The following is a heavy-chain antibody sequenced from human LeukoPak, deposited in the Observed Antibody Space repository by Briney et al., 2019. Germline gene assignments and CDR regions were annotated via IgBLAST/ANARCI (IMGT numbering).Heavy chain of an antibody. J-gene: IGHJ4*02. CDR2: ISWNSGSM. D-gene: IGHD3-10*01. V-gene: IGHV3-9*01. CDR1: GFTFSSYA. CDR3: AKARLWLDYFDY. Sequence: PGGILRLSCAASGFTFSSYAMHWVRQAPGKGLEWVSGISWNSGSMGYADSVKGRFTISRDNAKNSLYLQMSSLRAEDTALYYCAKARLWLDYFDYWGQGTLVTVSS.